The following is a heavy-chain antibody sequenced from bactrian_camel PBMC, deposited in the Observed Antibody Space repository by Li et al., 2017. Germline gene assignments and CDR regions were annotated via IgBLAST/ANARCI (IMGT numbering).Heavy chain of an antibody. Sequence: VQLVESGGGLVQPGGSLRLSCAASGFTFSSCYMSWVRQAPGKGLEWVSSSSSGALSLVYADSVKGRFTISRDNAKNTVYLQMNSLKPEDTAVYYCVSLVGRPLVHQGTQVTVS. J-gene: IGHJ4*01. CDR1: GFTFSSCY. D-gene: IGHD2*01. V-gene: IGHV3S40*01. CDR2: SSSGALSL.